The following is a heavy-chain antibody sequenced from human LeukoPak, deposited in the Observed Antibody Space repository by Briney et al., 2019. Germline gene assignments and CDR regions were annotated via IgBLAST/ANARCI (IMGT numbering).Heavy chain of an antibody. CDR1: GGSISRYY. CDR2: IYTSGST. D-gene: IGHD5-12*01. V-gene: IGHV4-4*07. J-gene: IGHJ3*02. Sequence: PSETLSLTCTVSGGSISRYYWSWIRQPAGKGLEWIGRIYTSGSTNYNPSLKSRVTMSVDTSKNQFSLKLSSVTAADTAVYYCARDSGQNFVDAFDIWGQGTMVTVSS. CDR3: ARDSGQNFVDAFDI.